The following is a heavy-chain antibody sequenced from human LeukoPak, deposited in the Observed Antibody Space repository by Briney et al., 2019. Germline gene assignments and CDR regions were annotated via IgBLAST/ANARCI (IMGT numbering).Heavy chain of an antibody. CDR1: GVTLSNYA. D-gene: IGHD1-26*01. CDR2: ISSSGSGGNT. V-gene: IGHV3-23*01. J-gene: IGHJ2*01. Sequence: GGSLRLSCVASGVTLSNYAMSWARQAPGKGLEWVSGISSSGSGGNTYYADSVKGRFTISRDSSRNTLFLHMNTLGAEDTAIYYCAKDRTVGASYWYFDLWGRGTLVTVSS. CDR3: AKDRTVGASYWYFDL.